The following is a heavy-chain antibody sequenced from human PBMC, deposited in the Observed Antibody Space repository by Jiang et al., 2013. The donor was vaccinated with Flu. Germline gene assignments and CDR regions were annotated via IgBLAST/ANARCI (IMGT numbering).Heavy chain of an antibody. J-gene: IGHJ5*02. CDR3: ARHNRALRPPKTPCLDTSGSDP. CDR2: IDPIDSYG. V-gene: IGHV5-10-1*01. CDR1: GYRFSNYW. Sequence: GAEVKKPGESLRISCKGSGYRFSNYWISWVRQMPGKGLEWMGRIDPIDSYGTYNPSVQGHVNISVDTSTSTAYLQWDSLKASDTAMYYCARHNRALRPPKTPCLDTSGSDPWGQGTLVHRLL. D-gene: IGHD1-14*01.